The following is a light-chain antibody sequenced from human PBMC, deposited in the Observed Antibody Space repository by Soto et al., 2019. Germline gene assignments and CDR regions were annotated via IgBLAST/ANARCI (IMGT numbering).Light chain of an antibody. CDR1: NNDVGGYSY. V-gene: IGLV2-14*01. CDR2: DVK. Sequence: QSVLTQPASVSGSPGQSINISCTGTNNDVGGYSYVSWYQHHPGKSPKLIISDVKNRPSAISNRFSGSKSGNTASLTISGLQADDEADYYCCSYSLRDTPVMFGGGTKLTV. J-gene: IGLJ3*02. CDR3: CSYSLRDTPVM.